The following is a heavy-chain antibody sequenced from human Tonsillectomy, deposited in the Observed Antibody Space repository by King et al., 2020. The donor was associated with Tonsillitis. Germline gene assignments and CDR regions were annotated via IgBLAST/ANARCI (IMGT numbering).Heavy chain of an antibody. CDR3: AEDGIALSDWYFDL. Sequence: VQLVESGGGVVQPGRSLRLSCAASGFTFSNYGMHWVRQAPGKGLEWVALIAYDASYENYADSVKGRFAISRDNSKNTLYLEMNSLRVEDTCVYYCAEDGIALSDWYFDLWGRGTLVTVSS. D-gene: IGHD3-16*02. CDR2: IAYDASYE. V-gene: IGHV3-30*18. CDR1: GFTFSNYG. J-gene: IGHJ2*01.